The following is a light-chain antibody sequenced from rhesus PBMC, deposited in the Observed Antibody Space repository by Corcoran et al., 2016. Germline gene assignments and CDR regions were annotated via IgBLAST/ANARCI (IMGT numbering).Light chain of an antibody. V-gene: IGKV1S14*01. CDR3: QQHHIYPPT. J-gene: IGKJ1*01. CDR2: YAS. Sequence: DIQMTQSPSSLSASVGDTVTITCRSSQGIRNYLAWYQQKPGKAPKPLIFYASNLESGVPARFCGSGSGTDLTLTISSLQPEDFTFYDCQQHHIYPPTFGQGTKVEIK. CDR1: QGIRNY.